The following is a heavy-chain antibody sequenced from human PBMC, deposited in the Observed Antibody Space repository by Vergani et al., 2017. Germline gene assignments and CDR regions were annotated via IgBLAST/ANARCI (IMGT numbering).Heavy chain of an antibody. CDR1: GYSFTSYW. CDR2: IYPGDSDT. CDR3: ARQVAVAGKWWGPYYYYGMDV. V-gene: IGHV5-51*01. J-gene: IGHJ6*02. Sequence: EVQLVQSGAEVKKPGESLKISCKGSGYSFTSYWIGWVRQMPGKGLEWMGIIYPGDSDTRYSPSFQGQVTISADKSISTAYLQWSSLKASDTAMYYCARQVAVAGKWWGPYYYYGMDVWGQGTTVVVSS. D-gene: IGHD6-19*01.